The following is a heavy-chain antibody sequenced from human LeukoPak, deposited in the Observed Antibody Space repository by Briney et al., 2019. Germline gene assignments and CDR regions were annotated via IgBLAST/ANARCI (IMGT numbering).Heavy chain of an antibody. D-gene: IGHD3-9*01. CDR2: ISSSGSNK. J-gene: IGHJ6*02. CDR3: ARDQRYFDWLLSTPQYYYCGMDV. Sequence: GGSLRLSCAASGFTFSSYDMNWVRQAPGKGLEWVSYISSSGSNKYYADSVKGRFTISRDNAKNSLYLQMNSLRAEDTALYYCARDQRYFDWLLSTPQYYYCGMDVWGQGTTVTVSS. CDR1: GFTFSSYD. V-gene: IGHV3-48*03.